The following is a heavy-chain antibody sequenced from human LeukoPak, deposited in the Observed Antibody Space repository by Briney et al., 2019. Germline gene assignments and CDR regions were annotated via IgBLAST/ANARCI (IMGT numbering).Heavy chain of an antibody. V-gene: IGHV3-7*04. CDR1: YX. CDR3: ATDLFDY. Sequence: YXXSXXRQAPGKGVEGVANIKQDGRGEFYVDSVKGGLTISRDSPKNSLYLQINSLRDEDTAVYYCATDLFDYWGQGTLVTVSS. J-gene: IGHJ4*02. CDR2: IKQDGRGE.